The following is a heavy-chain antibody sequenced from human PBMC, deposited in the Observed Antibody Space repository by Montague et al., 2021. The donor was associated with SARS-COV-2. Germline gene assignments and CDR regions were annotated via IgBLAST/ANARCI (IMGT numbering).Heavy chain of an antibody. CDR2: IYYTGST. V-gene: IGHV4-61*01. D-gene: IGHD2-15*01. CDR3: ARGSHQYCGGGSCYSTFDY. J-gene: IGHJ4*02. Sequence: SETLSLTCTISGGSVSSSSYYWNWIRQPPGKGLEWIGYIYYTGSTNYXXXLKSRVTIAVDTSRNQFSLKVNSATAEDTAVYYCARGSHQYCGGGSCYSTFDYWGQGTLVTVSS. CDR1: GGSVSSSSYY.